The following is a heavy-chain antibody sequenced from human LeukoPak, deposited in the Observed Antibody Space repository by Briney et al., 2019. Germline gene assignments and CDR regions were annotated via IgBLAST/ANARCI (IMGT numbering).Heavy chain of an antibody. D-gene: IGHD4-11*01. CDR1: GLTLSSCA. Sequence: GGSLRLSCAASGLTLSSCAMTWVRQAPGKGLEWVAGISGSGDITNYADSVKGRFTISRDNSKSTLYLQMTSVRVDDTATYYCAARPTTTVVAPSDFWGQGVLVTVSS. CDR2: ISGSGDIT. V-gene: IGHV3-23*01. CDR3: AARPTTTVVAPSDF. J-gene: IGHJ4*02.